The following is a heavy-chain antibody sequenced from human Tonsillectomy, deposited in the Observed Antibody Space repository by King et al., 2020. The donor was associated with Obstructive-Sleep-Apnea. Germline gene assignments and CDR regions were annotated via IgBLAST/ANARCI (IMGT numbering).Heavy chain of an antibody. CDR2: INSEGSST. V-gene: IGHV3-74*01. J-gene: IGHJ4*02. CDR3: ARDRGGAGPTTTDY. D-gene: IGHD1-26*01. Sequence: VQLVESGGGLVQPGGSLRLSCAASGFTFRTSWMHWVRQAPGKGLVWVSRINSEGSSTIYADFVKGRFTISRDNAKNTLYLQMNSLRAEDTAVYYCARDRGGAGPTTTDYWGQGTLVTVSS. CDR1: GFTFRTSW.